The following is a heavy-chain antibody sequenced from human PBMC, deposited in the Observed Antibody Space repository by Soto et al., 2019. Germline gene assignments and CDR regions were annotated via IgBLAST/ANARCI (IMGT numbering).Heavy chain of an antibody. CDR1: GYSISSGYY. CDR3: ARDPPDY. CDR2: IYHSGST. J-gene: IGHJ4*02. Sequence: KPSETLSLTCAVSGYSISSGYYWGWIRQPPGKGLEWIGSIYHSGSTYYNPSLKSRVTISVDTSKNQFSLKLSSVTAADTAVYYCARDPPDYWGQGTLVTVSS. V-gene: IGHV4-38-2*02.